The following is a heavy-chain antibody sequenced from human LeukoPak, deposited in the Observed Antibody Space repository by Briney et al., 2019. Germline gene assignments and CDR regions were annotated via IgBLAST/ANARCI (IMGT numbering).Heavy chain of an antibody. V-gene: IGHV3-9*01. CDR1: GFTFDDYA. CDR3: AKDMVDYVSGGVDY. J-gene: IGHJ4*02. CDR2: TSWNSGSI. Sequence: GRSLRLSCAASGFTFDDYAMHWVRQAPGKGLEWVSGTSWNSGSIGYADSVKGRFTISRDNAKNSLYLQMISLRAEDTALYYCAKDMVDYVSGGVDYWGQGTLVTVSS. D-gene: IGHD4-17*01.